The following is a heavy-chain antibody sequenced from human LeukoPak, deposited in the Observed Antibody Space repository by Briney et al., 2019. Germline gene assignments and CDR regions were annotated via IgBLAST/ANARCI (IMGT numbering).Heavy chain of an antibody. D-gene: IGHD1-26*01. J-gene: IGHJ4*02. CDR3: ARSATGATDSFDY. CDR1: GGSISSSSYY. CDR2: IYYSGST. Sequence: SETLSLTCTVSGGSISSSSYYWGWNRQPPGKGLEWIGSIYYSGSTYYNPSLKSRVTISVDTSKNQFSLKLSSVTAADTAVYYCARSATGATDSFDYWGQGTLVTVSS. V-gene: IGHV4-39*01.